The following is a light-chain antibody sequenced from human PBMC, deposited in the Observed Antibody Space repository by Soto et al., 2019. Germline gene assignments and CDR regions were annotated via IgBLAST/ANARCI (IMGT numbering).Light chain of an antibody. CDR3: QQYNNWPPPT. V-gene: IGKV3-15*01. CDR2: GAS. J-gene: IGKJ2*01. Sequence: EIVMTQSPATLSVSPGERATLSCRASQSVSSNLAWYQQKPGQAPRLLIYGASTRATGIPASFSGSGFGTELTLTISSLQSEDFAVYYCQQYNNWPPPTFGQGTKLEIK. CDR1: QSVSSN.